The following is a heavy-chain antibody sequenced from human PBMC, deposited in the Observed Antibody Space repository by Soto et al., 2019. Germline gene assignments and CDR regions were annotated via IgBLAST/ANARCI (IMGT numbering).Heavy chain of an antibody. J-gene: IGHJ4*02. Sequence: PGGSLRLSCSASAINFRSYAMSWVRQAPGKGPEWVSAVGGSGSDTYYADSVKGRFTISRDDSKNTLYLHMSSLRVEDTAIYYCAKRQSFDFWSGYLPYFDYWGQGTPVTVSS. CDR2: VGGSGSDT. V-gene: IGHV3-23*01. D-gene: IGHD3-3*01. CDR3: AKRQSFDFWSGYLPYFDY. CDR1: AINFRSYA.